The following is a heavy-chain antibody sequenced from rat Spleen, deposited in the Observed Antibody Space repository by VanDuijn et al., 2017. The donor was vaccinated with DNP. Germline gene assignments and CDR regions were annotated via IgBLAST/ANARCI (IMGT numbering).Heavy chain of an antibody. CDR3: TRGLTGIGDY. J-gene: IGHJ2*01. CDR1: GFSLTSYS. D-gene: IGHD1-11*01. V-gene: IGHV2-6*01. Sequence: QVQLKESGPGLVQPSQTLSLTCTVSGFSLTSYSVAWIRQPPAKGLEWVAAMSSGGNTYYNSALKSQLSISRDTSKSQIFLKMNSLQTEDTAMYFCTRGLTGIGDYWGQGLMVTVSS. CDR2: MSSGGNT.